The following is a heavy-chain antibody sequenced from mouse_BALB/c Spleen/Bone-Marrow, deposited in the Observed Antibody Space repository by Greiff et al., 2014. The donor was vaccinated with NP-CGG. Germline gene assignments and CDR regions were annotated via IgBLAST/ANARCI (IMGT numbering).Heavy chain of an antibody. Sequence: QQSGAELVRPGASVKLSCKASGYTFTCYWINWVKQRPGQGLEWIGNIYPSDSYTNYNQKFKDKATLTVDKSSSTAYMQLSSPTSEDSAVYYCTRSYGSSYEYYFDYWGQGTTHTVSS. CDR1: GYTFTCYW. CDR3: TRSYGSSYEYYFDY. D-gene: IGHD1-1*01. CDR2: IYPSDSYT. V-gene: IGHV1-69*02. J-gene: IGHJ2*01.